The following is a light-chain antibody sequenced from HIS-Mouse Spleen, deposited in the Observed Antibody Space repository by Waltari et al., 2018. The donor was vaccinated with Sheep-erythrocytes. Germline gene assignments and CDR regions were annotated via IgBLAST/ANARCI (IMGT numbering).Light chain of an antibody. V-gene: IGLV2-23*01. Sequence: QSALTQPASVSGSPGQSITISCTGTSSDVGIYNLVSWYQQHPGKAPNLMIYEGSKRPSGVSNRFSGSKSGNTASLTISGLQAEDEADYYCCSYAGSSTPWVFGGGTKLTVL. J-gene: IGLJ3*02. CDR1: SSDVGIYNL. CDR2: EGS. CDR3: CSYAGSSTPWV.